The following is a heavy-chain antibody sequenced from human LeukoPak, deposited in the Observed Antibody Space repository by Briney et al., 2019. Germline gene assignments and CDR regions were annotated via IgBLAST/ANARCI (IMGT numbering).Heavy chain of an antibody. V-gene: IGHV3-48*03. CDR3: ARADMATIMVDY. CDR2: ISSSGSNI. J-gene: IGHJ4*02. D-gene: IGHD5-24*01. CDR1: GFTFSSYE. Sequence: GGSLRLSCAASGFTFSSYEMNWVRQAPGKGLKWVSYISSSGSNIYYADSVKGRFTVSRDNAKNSLFLQMNSLRAEDTAVYYCARADMATIMVDYWGQGTLVTVS.